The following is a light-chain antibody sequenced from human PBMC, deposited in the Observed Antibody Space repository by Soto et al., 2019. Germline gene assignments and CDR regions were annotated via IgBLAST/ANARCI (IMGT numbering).Light chain of an antibody. CDR3: T. CDR2: AAS. V-gene: IGKV1-12*01. CDR1: QGISSW. Sequence: THYPSSRSPPLGDRVTITCRASQGISSWLAWYQQKPGKAPKLLIYAASSLQSGVPSRFSGSGSGTDFTLTISSLQPEDFATGALTFGGGTKVDIK. J-gene: IGKJ4*01.